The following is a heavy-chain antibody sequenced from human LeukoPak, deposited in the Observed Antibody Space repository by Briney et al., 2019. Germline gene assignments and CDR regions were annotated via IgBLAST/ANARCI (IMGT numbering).Heavy chain of an antibody. J-gene: IGHJ6*02. CDR2: IYSGGST. Sequence: GVSLRLSCAASGFTVSSNYMSWVRQAPGKGLEWVSVIYSGGSTYYADSVKGRFTISRDNSKNTLYLQMNSLRAEDTAVYYCARDWVGIAVGYGMDVWGQGTTVTVSS. V-gene: IGHV3-53*01. D-gene: IGHD6-19*01. CDR1: GFTVSSNY. CDR3: ARDWVGIAVGYGMDV.